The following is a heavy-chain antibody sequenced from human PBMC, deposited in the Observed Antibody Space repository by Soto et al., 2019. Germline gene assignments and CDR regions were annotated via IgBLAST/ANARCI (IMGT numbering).Heavy chain of an antibody. CDR3: ATSYGSGYRAFDY. J-gene: IGHJ4*02. Sequence: QVQLVQSGAEVKRPGSSVKVSCKASGDTFSFYSINWVRQAPGLGLEWMGRVNPILSLSNYAQRFLGRVTMTADKSTSTAYMVISSLRSEDTAIYYCATSYGSGYRAFDYWGQGAQVIVSS. CDR1: GDTFSFYS. V-gene: IGHV1-69*02. D-gene: IGHD3-10*01. CDR2: VNPILSLS.